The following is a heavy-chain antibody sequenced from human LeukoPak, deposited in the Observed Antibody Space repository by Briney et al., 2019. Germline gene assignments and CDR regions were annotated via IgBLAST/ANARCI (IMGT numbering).Heavy chain of an antibody. CDR3: ARAPLTGTYYYMDV. Sequence: PGRSLRLSCAASGFTFSSYAMHWVRQAPGKGLEWVSGINWNGGSTGYADSVEGRFTISRDTAKNSLYLQMNSLRAEDTALYHCARAPLTGTYYYMDVWGKGTTVTVSS. D-gene: IGHD7-27*01. J-gene: IGHJ6*03. CDR1: GFTFSSYA. CDR2: INWNGGST. V-gene: IGHV3-20*01.